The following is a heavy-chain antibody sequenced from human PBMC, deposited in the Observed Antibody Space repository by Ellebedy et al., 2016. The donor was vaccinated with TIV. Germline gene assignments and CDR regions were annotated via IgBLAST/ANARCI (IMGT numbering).Heavy chain of an antibody. D-gene: IGHD7-27*01. J-gene: IGHJ4*02. Sequence: GESLKISCAASGFTFSDAWMSWVRQAPGKGLEWVGRIKSKTDSGTRDFAAPVKGRFLISRDDSKNTLYLQMSSLKTDDTAVYYCSAGTGKSDFDHWGQGTLVTVSS. CDR2: IKSKTDSGTR. V-gene: IGHV3-15*01. CDR1: GFTFSDAW. CDR3: SAGTGKSDFDH.